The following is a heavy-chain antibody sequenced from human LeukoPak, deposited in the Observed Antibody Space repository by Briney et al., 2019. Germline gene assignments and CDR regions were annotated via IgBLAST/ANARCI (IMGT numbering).Heavy chain of an antibody. CDR2: IKEDGSEK. D-gene: IGHD6-13*01. Sequence: SGGSLRLSCVASGFTFSSYALNWVRQTPGKGLEWVANIKEDGSEKDYVDSVKGRFTISRDNAKNSLYLQMNSLRAEDTAIYYCARDWGAAGLWDYWGQGTLVTVSS. CDR1: GFTFSSYA. V-gene: IGHV3-7*05. J-gene: IGHJ4*02. CDR3: ARDWGAAGLWDY.